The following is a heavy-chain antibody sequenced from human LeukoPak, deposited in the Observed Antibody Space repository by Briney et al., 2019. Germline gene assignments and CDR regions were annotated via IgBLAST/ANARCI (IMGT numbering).Heavy chain of an antibody. J-gene: IGHJ3*02. V-gene: IGHV1-18*01. CDR1: GYSFTTNG. Sequence: ASVKVSCKASGYSFTTNGITWVRQAPGQGLELMGWISTDSGETNYAQKFQARVIMTTDTSTSTAYMELRSLRSDDTAVYSCASDRDNAFDIWGPATRVT. CDR3: ASDRDNAFDI. CDR2: ISTDSGET. D-gene: IGHD5-24*01.